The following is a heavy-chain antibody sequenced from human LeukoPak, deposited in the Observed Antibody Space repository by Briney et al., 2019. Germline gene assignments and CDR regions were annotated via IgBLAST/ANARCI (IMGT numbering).Heavy chain of an antibody. Sequence: ASVKVSCKASGYTFTGFFMHWVRQAPGQGLEWMGWINPNIGDAYYAQKFQGRVTMTRDRSINTAYMELSRLTSDDTAVYYCARMDLDGGDSIGFDSWGQGTLVAVSS. D-gene: IGHD2-21*02. CDR3: ARMDLDGGDSIGFDS. V-gene: IGHV1-2*02. CDR1: GYTFTGFF. J-gene: IGHJ5*01. CDR2: INPNIGDA.